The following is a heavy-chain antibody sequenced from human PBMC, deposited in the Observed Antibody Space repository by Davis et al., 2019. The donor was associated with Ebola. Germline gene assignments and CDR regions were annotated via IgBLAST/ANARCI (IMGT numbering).Heavy chain of an antibody. V-gene: IGHV3-11*04. CDR1: GFTFSDYY. CDR2: ISSSSSTM. D-gene: IGHD3-10*01. CDR3: ARDSLVQGVIITRLDFDY. J-gene: IGHJ4*02. Sequence: GESLKISCAASGFTFSDYYMSWIRQAPGKGLEWVSYISSSSSTMYYADSVKGRFTISRDNAKNSLYLQMNSLRAEDTAVYYCARDSLVQGVIITRLDFDYWGQGTLVTVSS.